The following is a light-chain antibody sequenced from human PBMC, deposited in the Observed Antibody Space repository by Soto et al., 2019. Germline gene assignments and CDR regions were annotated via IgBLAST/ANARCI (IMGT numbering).Light chain of an antibody. J-gene: IGLJ2*01. CDR2: EVS. CDR3: NSYTSRHTVV. Sequence: QSALTQPASVSGSPGQSITISCTGTSSDVGGHNFVSWYQHHPGKAPKRMIYEVSNRPSGVSNRFSGSKSDNTASLTISGLQAGDEADYYCNSYTSRHTVVFGGGTKLTVL. V-gene: IGLV2-14*01. CDR1: SSDVGGHNF.